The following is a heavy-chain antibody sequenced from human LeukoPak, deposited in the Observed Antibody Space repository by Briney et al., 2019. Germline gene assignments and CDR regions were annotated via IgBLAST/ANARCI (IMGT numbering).Heavy chain of an antibody. D-gene: IGHD6-13*01. CDR3: AREGSSWSFQH. CDR2: INPNSGGT. V-gene: IGHV1-2*02. Sequence: ASVKVSCKASGFTFTGYYMHWVRQAPGQGLEWMGWINPNSGGTNYAQKFQGRVTMTRDTSITTAYMELTSLRSDDTAVYYCAREGSSWSFQHWGQGTLVTVSS. J-gene: IGHJ1*01. CDR1: GFTFTGYY.